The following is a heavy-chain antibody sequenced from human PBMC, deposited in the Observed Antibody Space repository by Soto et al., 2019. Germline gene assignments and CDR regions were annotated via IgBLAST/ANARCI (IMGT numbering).Heavy chain of an antibody. CDR3: VRDLYRSATMPCLDH. CDR1: GFTFINYA. CDR2: ISDTGGDS. J-gene: IGHJ4*02. Sequence: GGSLRLSCEASGFTFINYAMSWVRQSPGKGLEWVSSISDTGGDSYYADSMDGRFSVSRDNSKNTLYLQINSLRAEDTAIYYCVRDLYRSATMPCLDHWGQGALVTVSS. D-gene: IGHD1-1*01. V-gene: IGHV3-23*01.